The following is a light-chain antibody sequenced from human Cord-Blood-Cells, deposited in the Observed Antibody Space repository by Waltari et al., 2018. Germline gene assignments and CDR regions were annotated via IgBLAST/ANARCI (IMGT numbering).Light chain of an antibody. CDR3: SSYTSSSTL. Sequence: QSALTQPASVSGSPGQSITISCTGTSSAVGGYNYVSWYQPHPGKAPKLMIYDVSKRPSGVSNRFSGSKSGNTASLTISGLQAEDEADYYCSSYTSSSTLFGTGTKVTVL. CDR1: SSAVGGYNY. V-gene: IGLV2-14*01. CDR2: DVS. J-gene: IGLJ1*01.